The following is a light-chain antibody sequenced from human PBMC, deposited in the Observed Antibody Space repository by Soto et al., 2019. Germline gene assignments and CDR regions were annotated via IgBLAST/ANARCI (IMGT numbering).Light chain of an antibody. J-gene: IGLJ1*01. Sequence: SVLTQPRSVSGSRGQSVTISCTGTSSVVGGYNYVSWYQQHPGKAPKLMIYDVSKRPSGVPDRFSGSKSGNTASLTISGLQAEDEAEYYCCSYAGSYTYVFGTGTKVTVL. V-gene: IGLV2-11*01. CDR2: DVS. CDR3: CSYAGSYTYV. CDR1: SSVVGGYNY.